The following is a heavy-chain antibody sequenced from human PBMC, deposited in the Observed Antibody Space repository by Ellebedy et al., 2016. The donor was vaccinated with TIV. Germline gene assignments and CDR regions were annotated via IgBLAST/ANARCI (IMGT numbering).Heavy chain of an antibody. Sequence: MPSETLSLTCTVSGDSFRSYYLSWIRQPPGKGLEWIGYIYYSGSTNYNPSLKSRVTISIDTSKNQFSLKLSSVTAADTAVYYCARREGYYGSGSYYANWGQGTLVTVSS. D-gene: IGHD3-10*01. CDR1: GDSFRSYY. J-gene: IGHJ4*02. CDR3: ARREGYYGSGSYYAN. CDR2: IYYSGST. V-gene: IGHV4-59*01.